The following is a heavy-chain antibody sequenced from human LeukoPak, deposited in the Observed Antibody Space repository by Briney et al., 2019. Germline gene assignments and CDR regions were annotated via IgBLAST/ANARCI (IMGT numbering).Heavy chain of an antibody. CDR2: ISGSGGST. J-gene: IGHJ4*02. V-gene: IGHV3-23*01. CDR3: AKVGDITIVLMAYDKIYFDY. CDR1: GFTFSSYA. D-gene: IGHD2-8*01. Sequence: GGSLRLSCAASGFTFSSYAMSWVRQAPGKGLEWVSAISGSGGSTYYADSVKGRFTISRDNSKNTLYLQMNSLRAEDTAVYYCAKVGDITIVLMAYDKIYFDYWGQGTLVTVSS.